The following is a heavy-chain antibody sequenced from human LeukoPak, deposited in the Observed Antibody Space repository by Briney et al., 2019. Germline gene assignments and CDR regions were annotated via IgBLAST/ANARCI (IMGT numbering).Heavy chain of an antibody. CDR1: GYTFTSYS. Sequence: GASVKVSCKASGYTFTSYSINWVRQAPGQGLEWMGWISAYNGNTNYAQKLQGRVTMTTDTSTSTAYMDLTSLRSEDTAVYYCARRAVGNSYYSYMDVWGKGTTVTVSS. V-gene: IGHV1-18*01. CDR3: ARRAVGNSYYSYMDV. D-gene: IGHD6-19*01. J-gene: IGHJ6*03. CDR2: ISAYNGNT.